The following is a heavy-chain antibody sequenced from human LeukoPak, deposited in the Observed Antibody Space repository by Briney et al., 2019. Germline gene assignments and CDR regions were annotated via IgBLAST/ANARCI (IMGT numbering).Heavy chain of an antibody. D-gene: IGHD4-17*01. Sequence: GRSLRLSCAASGFTFDDYAVHWVREVPGKGLEWVSGISWNSGRIGYADSAKGRFTISRDNAKNSLYLQMNSLRAEDTALYYCAKDWAATVRGTDYWGQGTLATVSS. V-gene: IGHV3-9*01. CDR2: ISWNSGRI. CDR3: AKDWAATVRGTDY. J-gene: IGHJ4*02. CDR1: GFTFDDYA.